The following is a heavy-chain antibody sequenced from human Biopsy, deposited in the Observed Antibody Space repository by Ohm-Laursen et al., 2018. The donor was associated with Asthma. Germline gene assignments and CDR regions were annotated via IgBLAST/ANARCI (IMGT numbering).Heavy chain of an antibody. V-gene: IGHV3-20*01. CDR2: INWNGGST. CDR3: GRDMGGFGSGWFPVEF. CDR1: GFTFDDYG. Sequence: SLRLSCSASGFTFDDYGMSWVRQAPGKGLDWVSGINWNGGSTGYADSVKGRFTISRDNAKNSLYLQMNSLRAEDTALYHCGRDMGGFGSGWFPVEFWDQGTLATVSS. J-gene: IGHJ4*02. D-gene: IGHD6-19*01.